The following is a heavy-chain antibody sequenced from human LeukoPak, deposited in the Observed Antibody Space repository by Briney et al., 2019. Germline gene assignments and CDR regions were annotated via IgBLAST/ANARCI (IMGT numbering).Heavy chain of an antibody. J-gene: IGHJ4*02. V-gene: IGHV1-69*13. D-gene: IGHD1-26*01. Sequence: SVKVSCKASGGTFSSYAISWVRQAPGQGLEWMGGIIPIFGTANYAQKFQGRVTITADESTSTAYMELSSLRSEDTAVYYCARESGSYHGNDYWGQGTLVTVSS. CDR3: ARESGSYHGNDY. CDR2: IIPIFGTA. CDR1: GGTFSSYA.